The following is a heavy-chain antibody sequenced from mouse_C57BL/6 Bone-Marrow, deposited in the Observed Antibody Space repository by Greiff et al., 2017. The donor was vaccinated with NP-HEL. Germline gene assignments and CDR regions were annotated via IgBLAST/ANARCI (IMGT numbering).Heavy chain of an antibody. CDR3: ARWQNSLNWDWFAY. J-gene: IGHJ3*01. V-gene: IGHV1-4*01. CDR1: GYTFTSYT. Sequence: VKLQESGAELARPGASVKMSCKASGYTFTSYTMHWVKQRPGQGLEWIGYINPSSGYTKYNQKFKDKATLTADKSSSTAYMQLSSLTSEDSAVYYCARWQNSLNWDWFAYWGQGTLVTVSA. CDR2: INPSSGYT. D-gene: IGHD4-1*01.